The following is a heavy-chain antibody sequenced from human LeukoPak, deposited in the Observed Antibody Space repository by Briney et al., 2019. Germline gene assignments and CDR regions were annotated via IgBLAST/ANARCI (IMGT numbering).Heavy chain of an antibody. CDR1: GYTFTSYD. CDR3: ARGEAGIAAADGFYYGMDV. J-gene: IGHJ6*02. V-gene: IGHV1-8*01. D-gene: IGHD6-13*01. Sequence: ASVKVSCKASGYTFTSYDINWVRQATGQGLEWMGWMNPNSGNTGYAQKLQGRVTMTTDTSTSTAYMELSRLRSDDTAVYYCARGEAGIAAADGFYYGMDVWGQGTTVTVSS. CDR2: MNPNSGNT.